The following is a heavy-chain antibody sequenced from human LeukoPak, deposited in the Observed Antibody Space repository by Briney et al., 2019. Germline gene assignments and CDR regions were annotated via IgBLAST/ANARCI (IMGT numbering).Heavy chain of an antibody. D-gene: IGHD6-19*01. Sequence: ASVKVSCKASGYTFTSYYMHWVRQAPGQGLEWMGWINPNSGGTNYAQKFQGRVTMTRDTSISTAYMELSRLRSDDTAVYYCARQKGSGWYDDAFDIWGQGTMVTVSS. CDR3: ARQKGSGWYDDAFDI. V-gene: IGHV1-2*02. J-gene: IGHJ3*02. CDR2: INPNSGGT. CDR1: GYTFTSYY.